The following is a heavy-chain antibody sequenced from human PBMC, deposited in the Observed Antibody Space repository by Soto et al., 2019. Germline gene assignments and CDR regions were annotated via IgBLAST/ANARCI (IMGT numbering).Heavy chain of an antibody. D-gene: IGHD2-21*02. Sequence: SETLSLTCADYGGSLSGYYWNWIRQPPGKGLEWIGEINHSGSTNYNPSLKSRVTISVDTSKNQFSLKLNSVTAADTAVYYCARRGDPDYWGQGTLVTVSS. CDR1: GGSLSGYY. V-gene: IGHV4-34*01. CDR2: INHSGST. J-gene: IGHJ4*02. CDR3: ARRGDPDY.